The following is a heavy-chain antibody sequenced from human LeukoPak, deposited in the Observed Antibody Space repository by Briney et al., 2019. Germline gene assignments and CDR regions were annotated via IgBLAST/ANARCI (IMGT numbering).Heavy chain of an antibody. Sequence: SVKVSCKASGGTFSSCAISGVRQAPGQELEWMGRIIPILGIANYAQKFQGRVTITADKSTSTAYMELSSLRSEDTAVYYCARGTTRLPFDYWGQGTLVTVSS. CDR2: IIPILGIA. CDR3: ARGTTRLPFDY. CDR1: GGTFSSCA. D-gene: IGHD1-7*01. J-gene: IGHJ4*02. V-gene: IGHV1-69*04.